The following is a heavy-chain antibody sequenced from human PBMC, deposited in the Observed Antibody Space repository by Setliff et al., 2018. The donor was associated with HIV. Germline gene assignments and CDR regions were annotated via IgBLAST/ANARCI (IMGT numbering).Heavy chain of an antibody. CDR3: VREVAPSLSASWYRLNYDHYMDV. V-gene: IGHV1-18*01. Sequence: GASVKVSCKATVVSPFTSYGISWLRQARGQGIEWMGWISPYDGKTKYAQKIKGRVTMTTDTSTTTVYMELRGLTSDDTAIYYCVREVAPSLSASWYRLNYDHYMDVWGQGTTVTVSS. D-gene: IGHD6-13*01. CDR1: VSPFTSYG. J-gene: IGHJ6*03. CDR2: ISPYDGKT.